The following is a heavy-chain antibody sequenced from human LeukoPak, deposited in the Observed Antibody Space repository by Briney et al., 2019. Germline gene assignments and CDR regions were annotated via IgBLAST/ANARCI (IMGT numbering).Heavy chain of an antibody. CDR2: ISGGSGST. CDR3: AKAQTAPGMYYFDY. CDR1: GFTFSSYA. Sequence: GASLRLSCAASGFTFSSYAMSWVRQAPGKGLEWVSAISGGSGSTYYADSVKGRFTISSDNSKNTLYLQMNRLRAEDTAVYYCAKAQTAPGMYYFDYWGQGTLVTVSS. D-gene: IGHD6-13*01. V-gene: IGHV3-23*01. J-gene: IGHJ4*02.